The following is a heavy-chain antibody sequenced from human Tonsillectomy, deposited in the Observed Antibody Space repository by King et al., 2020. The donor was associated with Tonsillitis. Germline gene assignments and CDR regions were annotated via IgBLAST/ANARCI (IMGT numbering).Heavy chain of an antibody. CDR1: GFTFSSYV. CDR3: AKGDTAVSGASDY. CDR2: IRSSGGST. Sequence: VQLVESGGGLVQPGGSLRLSCAASGFTFSSYVMNWFRQAPGKGLECVSLIRSSGGSTSYADHVKGRLTISRANSKNTLYLQMNSLRAEDTALYYCAKGDTAVSGASDYWGQGTLVTVAS. J-gene: IGHJ4*02. D-gene: IGHD6-19*01. V-gene: IGHV3-23*04.